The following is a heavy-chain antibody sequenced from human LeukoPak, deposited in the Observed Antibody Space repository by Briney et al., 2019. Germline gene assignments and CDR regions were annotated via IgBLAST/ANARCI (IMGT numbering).Heavy chain of an antibody. Sequence: PGGSLRLSCAASGFTFTNYGMHWVRQAPGKGLEWVAVVWSDGTNKYYADSVEGRFTISRDTSKNTLFLQMNSLRAEDTAVYYCAKDLTAVAGPFDYWGQGTLVTVSS. CDR3: AKDLTAVAGPFDY. J-gene: IGHJ4*02. CDR1: GFTFTNYG. CDR2: VWSDGTNK. V-gene: IGHV3-33*06. D-gene: IGHD6-19*01.